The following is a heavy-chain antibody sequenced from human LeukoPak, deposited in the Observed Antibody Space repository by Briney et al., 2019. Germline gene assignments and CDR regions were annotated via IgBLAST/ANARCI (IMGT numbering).Heavy chain of an antibody. V-gene: IGHV3-21*01. Sequence: PGGSLRLSCAASGFTFSSYSMNWVRQGPGKGLEWVSSISSSSSYIYYADSVKGRFTISRDNAKNSLYLQMNSLRAEDTAVYYCAREPETTPRYFDYWGQGTLVTVSS. J-gene: IGHJ4*02. CDR1: GFTFSSYS. CDR2: ISSSSSYI. CDR3: AREPETTPRYFDY. D-gene: IGHD4-11*01.